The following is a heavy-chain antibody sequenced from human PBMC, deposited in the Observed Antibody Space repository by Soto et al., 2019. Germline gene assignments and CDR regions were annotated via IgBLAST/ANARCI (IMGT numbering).Heavy chain of an antibody. J-gene: IGHJ4*02. V-gene: IGHV4-4*02. D-gene: IGHD3-22*01. CDR3: ARRGYYYDSSGYPSVWY. CDR2: IYYSGST. CDR1: GGSISSNNW. Sequence: KDSETLSIACTVSGGSISSNNWWSWVRQPPGKGLEWIGEIYYSGSTYYNPSLKSRVTISVDTSKNQFSLKLSSVTAADTAVYYCARRGYYYDSSGYPSVWYWGQGTLVTVSS.